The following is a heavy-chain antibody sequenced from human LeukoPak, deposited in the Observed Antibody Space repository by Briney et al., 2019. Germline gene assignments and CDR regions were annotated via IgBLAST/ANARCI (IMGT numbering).Heavy chain of an antibody. CDR2: IYYSGST. V-gene: IGHV4-31*03. CDR3: ARVRWLQPDH. CDR1: GGSISSGGYY. Sequence: SQTLSLTCTVSGGSISSGGYYWSWIRQHPGKGLEWIGYIYYSGSTYYNPSLKSRVTISVDTSKNQFSLRLSSVTAADTAVYYCARVRWLQPDHWGQGTLVTASS. J-gene: IGHJ4*02. D-gene: IGHD5-24*01.